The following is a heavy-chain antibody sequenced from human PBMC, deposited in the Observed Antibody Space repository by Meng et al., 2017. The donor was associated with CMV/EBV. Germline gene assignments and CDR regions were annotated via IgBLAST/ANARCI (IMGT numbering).Heavy chain of an antibody. CDR1: GYTFTSYG. Sequence: ASVKVSCKASGYTFTSYGISWVRQAPGQGLEWMGWMNPNSGNTGYAQKFQGRVTMTRNTSISTAYMELSSLRSEDTAVYYCARGQAGSAFDIWGQGTMVTVSS. CDR3: ARGQAGSAFDI. CDR2: MNPNSGNT. D-gene: IGHD6-19*01. J-gene: IGHJ3*02. V-gene: IGHV1-8*02.